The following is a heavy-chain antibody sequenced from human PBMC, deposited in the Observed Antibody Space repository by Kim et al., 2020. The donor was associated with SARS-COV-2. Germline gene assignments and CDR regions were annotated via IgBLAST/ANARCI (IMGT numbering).Heavy chain of an antibody. Sequence: GGSLRLSCAASGFTVSSNYMSWVRQAPGKGLEWVSVIYSGGSTYYADSVKGRFTISRDNSKNTLYLQMNSLRAEDTAVYYCARGDYGSGSYYRWAAFDIWGQGTMVTVSS. V-gene: IGHV3-66*02. D-gene: IGHD3-10*01. CDR1: GFTVSSNY. J-gene: IGHJ3*02. CDR2: IYSGGST. CDR3: ARGDYGSGSYYRWAAFDI.